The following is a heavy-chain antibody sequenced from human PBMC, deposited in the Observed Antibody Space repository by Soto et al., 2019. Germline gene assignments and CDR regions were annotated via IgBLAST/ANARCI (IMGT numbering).Heavy chain of an antibody. CDR2: IIHTGST. CDR3: APQVVPTATKKP. D-gene: IGHD2-2*01. V-gene: IGHV4-34*12. J-gene: IGHJ4*02. CDR1: GGSFSGYY. Sequence: QVQLQQWGAGLLKPSETLSLTCAVYGGSFSGYYLSWIRQPPGKGLEWIGEIIHTGSTNYNPSLKCRVTISIDTSKKQFSLKLSSVTAADTAVYYCAPQVVPTATKKPWGQGTLVTVSS.